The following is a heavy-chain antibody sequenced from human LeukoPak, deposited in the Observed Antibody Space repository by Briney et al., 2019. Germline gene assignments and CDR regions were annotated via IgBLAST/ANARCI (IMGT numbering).Heavy chain of an antibody. D-gene: IGHD3-22*01. Sequence: GGSLRLSCAASGFTFSNAWMSWVRQAPGKGLEWVGRIKSKTDGGTTDYAAPVKGRFTISRDDSKNTLYLQMNGLKTEDTAVYYCTTHDYYDSSGYRSDYWGQGTLVTVSS. V-gene: IGHV3-15*01. CDR3: TTHDYYDSSGYRSDY. CDR2: IKSKTDGGTT. J-gene: IGHJ4*02. CDR1: GFTFSNAW.